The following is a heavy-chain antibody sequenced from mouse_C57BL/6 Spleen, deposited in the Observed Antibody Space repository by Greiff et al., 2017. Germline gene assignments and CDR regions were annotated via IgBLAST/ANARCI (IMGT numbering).Heavy chain of an antibody. Sequence: VKLVESGPGLVAPSQSLSITCTVSGFSLTSYGVDWVRQSPGKGLEWLGVIWGVGSTNYNSALKSRLSISKDNSKSQVFLKMNSLQTDDTAMYYCASHLLLRYRGFAYWGQGTLVTVSA. D-gene: IGHD1-1*01. CDR2: IWGVGST. CDR3: ASHLLLRYRGFAY. V-gene: IGHV2-6*01. CDR1: GFSLTSYG. J-gene: IGHJ3*01.